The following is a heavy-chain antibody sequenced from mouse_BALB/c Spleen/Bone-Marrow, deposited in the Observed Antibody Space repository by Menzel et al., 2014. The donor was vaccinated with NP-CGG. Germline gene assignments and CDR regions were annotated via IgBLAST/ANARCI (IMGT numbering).Heavy chain of an antibody. CDR3: ARGAMITSGYFDY. CDR2: IYYSGTI. J-gene: IGHJ2*01. D-gene: IGHD2-4*01. V-gene: IGHV3-5*02. Sequence: EVKVVESGPGLVKPSQTVSLTCTVTGISFTTGNYRWSWIRQFLGHKLVWIGYIYYSGTITYNPSLTSRTTITRATSXTQFILKMNSMTAEDTATYFCARGAMITSGYFDYWGQGTTLTGSS. CDR1: GISFTTGNYR.